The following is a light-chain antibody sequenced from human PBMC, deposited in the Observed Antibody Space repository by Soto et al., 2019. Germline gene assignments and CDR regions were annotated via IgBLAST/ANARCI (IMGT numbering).Light chain of an antibody. CDR1: SEHSSYA. Sequence: QPVLTQSPSASASLGASVKFTCTLSSEHSSYAIAWHQQQPEKGPRYLMKLNSDGSHNKGDGLPDRFSGSSSGAERYLTISSLQSEDEADYYCQTWGTGIVVFGGGTKLTVL. J-gene: IGLJ2*01. V-gene: IGLV4-69*01. CDR3: QTWGTGIVV. CDR2: LNSDGSH.